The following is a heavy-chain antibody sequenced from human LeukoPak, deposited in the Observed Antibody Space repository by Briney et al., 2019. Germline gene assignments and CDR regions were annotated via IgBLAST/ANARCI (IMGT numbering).Heavy chain of an antibody. D-gene: IGHD3-10*02. Sequence: PSETLSLTCTVSGGSISSYYWSWIRQPAGKGLEWIGRIYASGSTNYNPSLKSRVTMSVDTSKNQFSLKLSSVTAADTAVYYCAREVVQGVIDDAFDIWGQGTMVTVSS. CDR2: IYASGST. CDR3: AREVVQGVIDDAFDI. V-gene: IGHV4-4*07. CDR1: GGSISSYY. J-gene: IGHJ3*02.